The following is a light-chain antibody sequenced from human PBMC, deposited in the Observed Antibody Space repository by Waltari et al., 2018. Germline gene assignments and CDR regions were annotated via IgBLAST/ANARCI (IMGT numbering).Light chain of an antibody. V-gene: IGLV1-47*02. CDR1: SSNIGSNY. CDR3: AAWDDSLSGSYV. J-gene: IGLJ1*01. Sequence: QSVLTQPPSASGTPGQRVTISCSGSSSNIGSNYVYWYQQLPGTAPKLLIYGNNRRPSGVPDRFSGSKSGTSASLAISGLRSEYEADYYCAAWDDSLSGSYVFGPGTKVTIL. CDR2: GNN.